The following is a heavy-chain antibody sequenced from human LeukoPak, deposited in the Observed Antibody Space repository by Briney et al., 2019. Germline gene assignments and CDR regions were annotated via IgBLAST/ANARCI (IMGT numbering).Heavy chain of an antibody. CDR2: IRGSGGST. V-gene: IGHV3-23*01. CDR3: AKDYYDSSGLDY. CDR1: GFTFSSYA. D-gene: IGHD3-22*01. Sequence: GGSLRLSCAASGFTFSSYAMSWVRQAPGKGLEGVSAIRGSGGSTYYADSVKGRFTISRDNSKNTLYLQMNSLRAEDTAVYYCAKDYYDSSGLDYWGQGTLVTVSS. J-gene: IGHJ4*02.